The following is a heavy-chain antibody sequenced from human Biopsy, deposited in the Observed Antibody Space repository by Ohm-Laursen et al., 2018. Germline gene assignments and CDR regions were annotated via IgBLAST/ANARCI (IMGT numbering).Heavy chain of an antibody. CDR3: ARDLLEWSLPS. CDR2: IYPNSGDT. D-gene: IGHD3-3*01. Sequence: ASVNVSCTASGDAFLGYYLHWVRQAPGPGLEWMGGIYPNSGDTDFAQKFQGRVSMTRDTSVSTAYLELSSLRSDDTTIYYCARDLLEWSLPSWGQGTLVTVSS. J-gene: IGHJ4*02. V-gene: IGHV1-2*02. CDR1: GDAFLGYY.